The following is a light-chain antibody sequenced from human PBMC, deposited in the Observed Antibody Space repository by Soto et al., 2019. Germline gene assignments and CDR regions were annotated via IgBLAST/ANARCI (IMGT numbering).Light chain of an antibody. CDR1: QSVSNN. Sequence: EVMVTNSVAALSLYPGERATLSCRASQSVSNNLAWYQQKPGQAPRLLIYAASTRATGVPARFSGSGSGTEFTLTISSLQSEDFALYYCQQYSSSPKRFAEGTKVDIK. V-gene: IGKV3-15*01. CDR3: QQYSSSPKR. J-gene: IGKJ1*01. CDR2: AAS.